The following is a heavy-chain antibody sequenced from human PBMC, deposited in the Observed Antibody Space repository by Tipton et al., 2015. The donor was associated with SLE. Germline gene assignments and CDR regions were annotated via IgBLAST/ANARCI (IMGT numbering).Heavy chain of an antibody. CDR1: GGPISSYY. CDR3: ARRRYSSSSRPHWYFDL. D-gene: IGHD6-6*01. Sequence: TLSLTCTVSGGPISSYYWSWIRQPPGKGLEWIGYIYYSGSTNYNPSLKSRVTISLDTSKNQFSLKLSSVTAADTAVNYCARRRYSSSSRPHWYFDLWGRGTLVTVS. V-gene: IGHV4-59*08. J-gene: IGHJ2*01. CDR2: IYYSGST.